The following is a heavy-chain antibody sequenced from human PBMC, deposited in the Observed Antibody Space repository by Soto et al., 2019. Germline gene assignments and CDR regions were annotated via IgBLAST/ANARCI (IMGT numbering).Heavy chain of an antibody. CDR2: ISSSSSTI. Sequence: EVQLVESGGGLVQPGGSLRLSCAASGFTCSSYSMNWVLQAPGQGLERVSYISSSSSTIYYADSVKGRFPISRENAKNSLYLQMSGLRDEDTAVYYCARVRACDAFDIWGQGTMVTVSS. CDR1: GFTCSSYS. V-gene: IGHV3-48*02. J-gene: IGHJ3*02. CDR3: ARVRACDAFDI.